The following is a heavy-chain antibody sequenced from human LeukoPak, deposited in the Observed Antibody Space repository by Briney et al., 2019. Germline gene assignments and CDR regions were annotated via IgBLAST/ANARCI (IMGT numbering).Heavy chain of an antibody. CDR3: ARLSGYSGYDFDY. J-gene: IGHJ4*02. CDR1: GFTFSSYW. Sequence: PGGSLRLSCAASGFTFSSYWMHWVRQAPGKGLVWVSRINSDGSSTSYADSVKGRFTISRDNAKNTLYLQMNSLRAEDTAAYYCARLSGYSGYDFDYWGQGTLVTVSS. CDR2: INSDGSST. V-gene: IGHV3-74*01. D-gene: IGHD5-12*01.